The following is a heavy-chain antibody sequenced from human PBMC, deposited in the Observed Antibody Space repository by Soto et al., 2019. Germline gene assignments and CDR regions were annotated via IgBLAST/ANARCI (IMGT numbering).Heavy chain of an antibody. J-gene: IGHJ4*02. Sequence: GSGPTLVNPTQTLTLTCTFSGFSLNTRGMRVGWIRLPPGKALEWLARIDWDDDKFYTTSLKTRLTISKDTSKNQVVLTMTNMDPVDTATYYCARIPAGAVAYFDSWGQGTLVTVSS. CDR3: ARIPAGAVAYFDS. CDR1: GFSLNTRGMR. V-gene: IGHV2-70*04. CDR2: IDWDDDK. D-gene: IGHD3-10*01.